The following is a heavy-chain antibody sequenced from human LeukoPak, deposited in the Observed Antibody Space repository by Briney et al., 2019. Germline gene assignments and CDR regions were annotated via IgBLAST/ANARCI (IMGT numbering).Heavy chain of an antibody. V-gene: IGHV3-23*01. J-gene: IGHJ3*01. CDR3: ANEYSKGDV. Sequence: AGGSLRLSCAASGFTFPNYVMSWVRQAPGRGLEWVSSISDNGGNTYYADSVKGRFTISRDNSKNTLYLQMNSLRLEDAAVYYCANEYSKGDVWGQGTMVTVSS. CDR2: ISDNGGNT. D-gene: IGHD1-26*01. CDR1: GFTFPNYV.